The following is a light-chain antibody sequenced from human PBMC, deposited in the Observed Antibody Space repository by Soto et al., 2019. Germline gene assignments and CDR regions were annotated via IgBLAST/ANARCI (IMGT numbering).Light chain of an antibody. J-gene: IGLJ3*02. CDR3: VAWDDSLSAWV. CDR1: SSNIGSNY. V-gene: IGLV1-47*01. Sequence: QTVVTQPPSASGTPGQRVTISCSGSSSNIGSNYVYWHQQLPGTAPRLLIYNDNQRPSGVPDRFSGSKSGTSASLAISGLRSEDEADYYCVAWDDSLSAWVFGGGTKLTVL. CDR2: NDN.